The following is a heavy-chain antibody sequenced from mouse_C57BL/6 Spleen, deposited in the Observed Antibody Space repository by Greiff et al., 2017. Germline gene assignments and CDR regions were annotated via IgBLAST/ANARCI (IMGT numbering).Heavy chain of an antibody. J-gene: IGHJ2*01. CDR3: TGIYYGNVYYFDY. D-gene: IGHD2-1*01. Sequence: VQLQQSGAELVRPGASVKLSCTASGFNIKDDYMHWVKQRPEQGLEWIGWIDPENGDTEYASKFQGKATITADTSSNTAYLQLSSLTSEDPAVYYCTGIYYGNVYYFDYWGQGTTLTVSS. CDR2: IDPENGDT. V-gene: IGHV14-4*01. CDR1: GFNIKDDY.